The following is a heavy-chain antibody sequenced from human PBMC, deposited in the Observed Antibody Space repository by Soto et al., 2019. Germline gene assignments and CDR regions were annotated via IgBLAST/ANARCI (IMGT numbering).Heavy chain of an antibody. CDR2: IIPVFGTP. CDR1: GDNFVSSA. J-gene: IGHJ4*02. Sequence: QVQLMQSGAEMKKPGSSVKVSCKASGDNFVSSAFNWVRQAPGQGLEWMGGIIPVFGTPNYAQKFQDRVTITADESTSTAYMELSSLTSEDTAVYYCARSFMVRGVISYFFDSWGQGTLVTVSS. D-gene: IGHD3-10*01. V-gene: IGHV1-69*01. CDR3: ARSFMVRGVISYFFDS.